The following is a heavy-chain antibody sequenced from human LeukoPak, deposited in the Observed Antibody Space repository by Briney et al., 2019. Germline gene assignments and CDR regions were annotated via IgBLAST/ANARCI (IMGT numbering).Heavy chain of an antibody. D-gene: IGHD1-26*01. CDR2: TYYRSKWYN. CDR1: GDSFSSNSAA. CDR3: ARVLGDYFDY. V-gene: IGHV6-1*01. J-gene: IGHJ4*02. Sequence: SQTLSLTCAISGDSFSSNSAAWNWIRQSPSKGLEWLGRTYYRSKWYNDYAVSVKSRIAINPDTSKNQFSLHLNSVTPEDTAVYFCARVLGDYFDYWGQGTLVTVSS.